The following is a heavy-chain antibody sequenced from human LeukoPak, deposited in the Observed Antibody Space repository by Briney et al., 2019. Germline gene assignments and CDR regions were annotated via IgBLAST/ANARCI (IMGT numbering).Heavy chain of an antibody. J-gene: IGHJ3*02. Sequence: GGSLRLSCAASEFTFSDYYMSWIRQAPGKGLEWVSYISSSGSTIYYADSVKGRFTVSRDNAKNSLYLQMNSLRAEDTAVYYCARNRGGWPQGAFDIWGQGTMVTVSS. D-gene: IGHD6-19*01. CDR1: EFTFSDYY. CDR3: ARNRGGWPQGAFDI. CDR2: ISSSGSTI. V-gene: IGHV3-11*04.